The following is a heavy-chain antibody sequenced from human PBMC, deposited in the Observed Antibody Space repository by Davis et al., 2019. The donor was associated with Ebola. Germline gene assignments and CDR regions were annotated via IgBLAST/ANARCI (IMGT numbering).Heavy chain of an antibody. V-gene: IGHV4-39*07. Sequence: MPSETLSLTCTVSGGSISSSSYYWGWIRQPPGKGLEWIGSIYYSGSTNYNPSLKSRVTISVDTSKNQFSLQLSSVTAADTAVYYCARGKGYSSSSGWFDPWGQGTLVTVSS. CDR2: IYYSGST. D-gene: IGHD6-6*01. CDR3: ARGKGYSSSSGWFDP. J-gene: IGHJ5*02. CDR1: GGSISSSSYY.